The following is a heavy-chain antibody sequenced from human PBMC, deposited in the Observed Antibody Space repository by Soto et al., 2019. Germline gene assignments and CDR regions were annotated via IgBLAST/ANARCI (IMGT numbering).Heavy chain of an antibody. CDR2: IIPIFGTA. CDR1: GGTFSSYA. J-gene: IGHJ6*02. V-gene: IGHV1-69*06. D-gene: IGHD2-2*01. CDR3: ARVWAYCSSTSCMRPPYYYGMDV. Sequence: QVQLVQSGAEVKKPGSSVKVSCKASGGTFSSYAISWVRQAPGQGLEWMGGIIPIFGTANYAQKFQGRVTITADKSTSTAYMELSSLRSEDTAVYYCARVWAYCSSTSCMRPPYYYGMDVWGQGTTVTVSS.